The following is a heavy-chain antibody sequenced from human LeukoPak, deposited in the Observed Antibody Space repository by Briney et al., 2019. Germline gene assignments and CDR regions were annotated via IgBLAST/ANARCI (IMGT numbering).Heavy chain of an antibody. CDR2: IYYSGST. CDR1: GGSISSYY. D-gene: IGHD5-12*01. CDR3: ASHYSGYAESDY. J-gene: IGHJ4*02. Sequence: SETLSLTCTVSGGSISSYYWSWIRQPPGKGLEWIGYIYYSGSTNYNPSLKSRVTISVDTSKNQFSLKLSSVTAADTGVYYCASHYSGYAESDYWGQGTLVTVSS. V-gene: IGHV4-59*08.